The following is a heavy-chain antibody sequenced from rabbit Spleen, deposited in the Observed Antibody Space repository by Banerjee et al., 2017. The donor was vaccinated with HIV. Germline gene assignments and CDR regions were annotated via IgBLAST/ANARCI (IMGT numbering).Heavy chain of an antibody. D-gene: IGHD1-1*01. CDR1: GFTLSSYW. CDR2: IDAGSSGFT. CDR3: ARDTSSSFSSYGMDL. V-gene: IGHV1S45*01. J-gene: IGHJ6*01. Sequence: QEQLEESGGDLVKPGGSLTLTCTASGFTLSSYWMCWVRQAPGKGLEWIACIDAGSSGFTYFATWAKGRFTCSKTSSTTVTLQMTRLTAADTATYLCARDTSSSFSSYGMDLWGPGTLVTVS.